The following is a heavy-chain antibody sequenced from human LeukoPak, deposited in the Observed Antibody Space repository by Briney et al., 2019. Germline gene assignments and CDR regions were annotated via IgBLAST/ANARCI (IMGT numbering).Heavy chain of an antibody. J-gene: IGHJ6*03. Sequence: GGSLRLSCAASGFTFSNYAMHWVRQAPGKGLEWVAVISYDGSNRYYADSVKGRFTISRDNSKNTLHVQMNSLRAEDTAVYYCARAPSCSGGSCYSGLLYYYYYMDVWGKGTTVTVSS. V-gene: IGHV3-30*04. CDR1: GFTFSNYA. D-gene: IGHD2-15*01. CDR2: ISYDGSNR. CDR3: ARAPSCSGGSCYSGLLYYYYYMDV.